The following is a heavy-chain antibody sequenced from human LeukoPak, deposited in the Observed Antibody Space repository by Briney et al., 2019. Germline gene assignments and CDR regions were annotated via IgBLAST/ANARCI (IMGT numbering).Heavy chain of an antibody. V-gene: IGHV1-69*04. CDR2: IIPILGIA. Sequence: SVKVSCKASGGTFSSYAISWVRQAPGQGLEWMGRIIPILGIANYAQKFQGRVTITADKSTSTAYMELSSLRSEDTAVYYCASGYVNWNYVKYWGQGTLVTVSS. J-gene: IGHJ4*02. CDR1: GGTFSSYA. CDR3: ASGYVNWNYVKY. D-gene: IGHD1-7*01.